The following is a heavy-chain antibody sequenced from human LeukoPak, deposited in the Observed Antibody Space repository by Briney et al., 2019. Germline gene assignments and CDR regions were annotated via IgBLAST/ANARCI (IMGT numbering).Heavy chain of an antibody. J-gene: IGHJ4*02. V-gene: IGHV3-7*01. Sequence: GGSLRLSCAASGFSFNSDWMDWVRQAPGKGLEWVANIKHDEGEKNYLDSVKGRFTISRDNAQNSLYLQMNGLRVEDTAVYYCTRRLDDWGQGTLVTVSS. D-gene: IGHD3-16*01. CDR1: GFSFNSDW. CDR3: TRRLDD. CDR2: IKHDEGEK.